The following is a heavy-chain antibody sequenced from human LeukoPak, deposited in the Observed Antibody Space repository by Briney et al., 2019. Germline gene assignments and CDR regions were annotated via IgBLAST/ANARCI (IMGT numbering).Heavy chain of an antibody. J-gene: IGHJ6*03. CDR2: SNDSGGT. V-gene: IGHV4-34*01. D-gene: IGHD1-26*01. CDR1: GGTFSGYY. Sequence: SETLSLTCAVYGGTFSGYYWSWLRQPPGQRLEWVGESNDSGGTNYNPSLKSRVTISADKSKNQVSLRLSSVTAADTAVYYCARLSVIVGAALEYYYYYMDVWGQGTTVTVSS. CDR3: ARLSVIVGAALEYYYYYMDV.